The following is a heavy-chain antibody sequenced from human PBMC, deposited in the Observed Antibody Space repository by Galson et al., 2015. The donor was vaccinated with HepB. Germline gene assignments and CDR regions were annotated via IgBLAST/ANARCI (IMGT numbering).Heavy chain of an antibody. D-gene: IGHD1-1*01. CDR2: INPSGGST. CDR1: GYTFTSYY. V-gene: IGHV1-46*01. J-gene: IGHJ5*02. CDR3: ARGSARGTGRDWFDP. Sequence: SVKVSCKASGYTFTSYYMHWVRQAPGQGLEWMGIINPSGGSTSYAQKFQGRVTMTRDTSTSTVYMELSSLRSEDTAVYYCARGSARGTGRDWFDPWGQGTLVTVSS.